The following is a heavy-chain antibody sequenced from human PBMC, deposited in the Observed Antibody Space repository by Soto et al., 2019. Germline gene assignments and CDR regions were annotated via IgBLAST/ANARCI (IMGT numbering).Heavy chain of an antibody. D-gene: IGHD5-12*01. CDR2: IIPIFGTA. CDR1: GGTFSSYA. CDR3: ARDLLALDGYETFDY. Sequence: GASVKVSCKASGGTFSSYAISWVRQAPGQGLEWMGGIIPIFGTANYAQKFQGRVTITADESTSTAYMELSSLRSEDTAVYYCARDLLALDGYETFDYWGQGTLVTVSS. J-gene: IGHJ4*02. V-gene: IGHV1-69*13.